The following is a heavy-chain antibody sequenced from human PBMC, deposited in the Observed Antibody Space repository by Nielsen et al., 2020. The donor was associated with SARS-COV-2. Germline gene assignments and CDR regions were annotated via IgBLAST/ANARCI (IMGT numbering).Heavy chain of an antibody. CDR1: GDSINSADFY. J-gene: IGHJ4*02. D-gene: IGHD2/OR15-2a*01. Sequence: SETLSLTCTVSGDSINSADFYWTWIRQPPGKGLEWIGYIYYSGRTFYSPSLKSRVTISLDTSKNQFSLKLPSVTAADTAVYYCASLPALNNYSDSWGQGTLVTVTS. CDR2: IYYSGRT. CDR3: ASLPALNNYSDS. V-gene: IGHV4-30-4*01.